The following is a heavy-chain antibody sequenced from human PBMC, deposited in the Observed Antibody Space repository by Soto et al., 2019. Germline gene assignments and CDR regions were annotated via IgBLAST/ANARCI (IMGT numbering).Heavy chain of an antibody. CDR1: GFTFSSYA. J-gene: IGHJ5*02. V-gene: IGHV3-23*01. D-gene: IGHD6-13*01. Sequence: PGGSLRLSCAASGFTFSSYAMSWVRQAPGKGLEWVSAISGSGGSTYYADSVKGRFTISRDNSKNTLYLQMNSLRAEDTAVYYCAKVVGAAAGTHNWFDPWGQGTLVTVSS. CDR2: ISGSGGST. CDR3: AKVVGAAAGTHNWFDP.